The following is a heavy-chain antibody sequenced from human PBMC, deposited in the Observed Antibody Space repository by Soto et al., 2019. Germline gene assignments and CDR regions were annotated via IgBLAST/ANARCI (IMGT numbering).Heavy chain of an antibody. J-gene: IGHJ4*02. D-gene: IGHD3-22*01. CDR3: ARGYYYDSSGYRAGYFDY. CDR1: GFTFSSYG. Sequence: GSLRLSCAASGFTFSSYGMHWVRQAPGKGLEWVAVIWYDGSNKYYADSVKGRFTISRDNSKNTLYLQMNSLRAEDTAVYYCARGYYYDSSGYRAGYFDYWGQGTLVTVS. V-gene: IGHV3-33*01. CDR2: IWYDGSNK.